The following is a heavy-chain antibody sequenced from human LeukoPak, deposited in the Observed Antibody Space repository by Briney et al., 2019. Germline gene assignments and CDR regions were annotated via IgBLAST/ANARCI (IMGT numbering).Heavy chain of an antibody. V-gene: IGHV4-34*01. J-gene: IGHJ6*03. CDR2: INHSGST. CDR1: GGSFSGYY. D-gene: IGHD6-13*01. Sequence: SETLSLTCAVYGGSFSGYYWSWIRQPPGKGLEWIGEINHSGSTNYNPSLKSRVTISVDTSKNQFSLKLSSVTAADTAVYYCARGQREAAGNYYYYYMDVWGKGTTVTVSS. CDR3: ARGQREAAGNYYYYYMDV.